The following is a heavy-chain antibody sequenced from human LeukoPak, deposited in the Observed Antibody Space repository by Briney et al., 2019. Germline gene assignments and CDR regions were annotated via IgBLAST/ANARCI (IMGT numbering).Heavy chain of an antibody. CDR1: GYTFSTYG. D-gene: IGHD6-6*01. J-gene: IGHJ5*02. V-gene: IGHV1-18*01. CDR3: ARDHTAARPNWFDP. CDR2: ISAYNGNT. Sequence: ASVKVPCKASGYTFSTYGISWVRQAPGQGLEWMGWISAYNGNTSYPQKFQDRVTMTTDTSTSTAYMELRSLRSDDTAVYYCARDHTAARPNWFDPWGQGTLVTVSS.